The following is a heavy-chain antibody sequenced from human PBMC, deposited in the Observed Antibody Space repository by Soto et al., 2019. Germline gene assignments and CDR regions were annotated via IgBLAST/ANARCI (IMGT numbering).Heavy chain of an antibody. J-gene: IGHJ6*02. V-gene: IGHV3-23*01. CDR3: AKVGSGRLWPAHNPRYYYYGMDV. CDR2: ISGFYGTT. Sequence: VGSLRVSCEASGFTFSKFAMNWVRQAPGKGLEWVSGISGFYGTTYYADSVKGRFTISRDNSENTLHLQMNSLRAEDTAVYYCAKVGSGRLWPAHNPRYYYYGMDVWGQGTTVTVSS. D-gene: IGHD3-10*01. CDR1: GFTFSKFA.